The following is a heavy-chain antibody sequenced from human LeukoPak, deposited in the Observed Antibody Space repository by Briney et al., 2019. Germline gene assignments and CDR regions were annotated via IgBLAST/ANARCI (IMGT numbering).Heavy chain of an antibody. V-gene: IGHV1-3*01. CDR3: ARIRGFIVGARGYFDY. D-gene: IGHD1-26*01. CDR1: GYTFTSYA. Sequence: AASVTVSCKASGYTFTSYAMHWVRQAPGQRLEWMGWINAGNGNTKYSQMFQGRVTITRDTSASTAYMELSSLRSEDTAVYYCARIRGFIVGARGYFDYWGQGTLVTVSS. CDR2: INAGNGNT. J-gene: IGHJ4*02.